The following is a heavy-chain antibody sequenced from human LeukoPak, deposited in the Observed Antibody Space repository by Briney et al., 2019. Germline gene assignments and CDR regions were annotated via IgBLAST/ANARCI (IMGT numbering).Heavy chain of an antibody. CDR3: ARDLYYYDSGGYYYFDY. D-gene: IGHD3-22*01. CDR2: IHTSEST. Sequence: SETLSLTCAVYGGSFSSYYWSWIRQPAGKGLEWIGRIHTSESTNYNPSLKNRVTMSVDTSKNQFSLKLRSVTAADTAVYYCARDLYYYDSGGYYYFDYWGQGTLVTVSS. J-gene: IGHJ4*02. CDR1: GGSFSSYY. V-gene: IGHV4-4*07.